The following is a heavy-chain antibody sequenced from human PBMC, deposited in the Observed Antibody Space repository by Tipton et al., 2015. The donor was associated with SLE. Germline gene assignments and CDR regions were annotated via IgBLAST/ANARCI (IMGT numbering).Heavy chain of an antibody. CDR2: ILSGGTA. CDR3: AADRPVVIALSGEAFEI. CDR1: GFTVSRYY. J-gene: IGHJ3*02. D-gene: IGHD2-21*01. Sequence: QLVQSGGGLVQPGGSLRLTCAVSGFTVSRYYMSWVRQAPGKGLEWVSVILSGGTAYYTDSVKGRFTISRDHSKITLFLQMNSLRAEGACIYYCAADRPVVIALSGEAFEIWGQGTVVTVSS. V-gene: IGHV3-53*01.